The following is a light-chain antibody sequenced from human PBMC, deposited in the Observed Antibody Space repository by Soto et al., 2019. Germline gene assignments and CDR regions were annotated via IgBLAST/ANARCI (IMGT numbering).Light chain of an antibody. CDR2: AAS. CDR3: QQASSYPVT. J-gene: IGKJ4*01. V-gene: IGKV1-12*01. CDR1: QNIGNW. Sequence: DIQMTQSPSSLSASVGQRITITCRASQNIGNWLAWYQQKPGQAPKFLISAASKLQGGVPSSFSGRGSGTEFILTISSLQPEDSAFYYGQQASSYPVTFGGGTKV.